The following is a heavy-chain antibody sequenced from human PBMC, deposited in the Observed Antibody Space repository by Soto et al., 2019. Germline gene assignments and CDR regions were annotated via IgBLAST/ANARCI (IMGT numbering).Heavy chain of an antibody. V-gene: IGHV3-23*01. CDR3: AKDHPRNVLLWFGELPNAFDI. J-gene: IGHJ3*02. Sequence: QPGGSLRSYYSSSGSNFSSYGMSWLRHPPGEGTEWVSAISGSGGSTYYADSVKGRFTISRDNSKNTLYLQMNSLRAEDTAVYYCAKDHPRNVLLWFGELPNAFDIWGQGPMVTVSS. CDR2: ISGSGGST. CDR1: GSNFSSYG. D-gene: IGHD3-10*01.